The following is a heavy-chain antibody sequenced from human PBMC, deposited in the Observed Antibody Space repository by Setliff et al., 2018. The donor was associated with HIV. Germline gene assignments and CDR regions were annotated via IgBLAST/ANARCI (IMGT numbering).Heavy chain of an antibody. CDR3: ASQTYYYDSSGSLGGYYFDN. V-gene: IGHV3-21*01. J-gene: IGHJ4*02. CDR2: ISSTGTYI. Sequence: PGGSLRLSCAASGFNFSSHTMNWIRQAPGKGLEWVASISSTGTYIYYADSMKGRFTISRDNAKNSLYLQMNSLRGEDTAIYYCASQTYYYDSSGSLGGYYFDNWGQGTLVTVSS. CDR1: GFNFSSHT. D-gene: IGHD3-22*01.